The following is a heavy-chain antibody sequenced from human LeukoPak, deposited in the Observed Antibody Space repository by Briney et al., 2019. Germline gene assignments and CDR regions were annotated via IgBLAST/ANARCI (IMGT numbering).Heavy chain of an antibody. CDR2: IYGDGRI. J-gene: IGHJ4*02. CDR1: GFTVSSNY. CDR3: ARESGYSYGLAGFFDY. D-gene: IGHD5-18*01. Sequence: PGGSLRLSCAASGFTVSSNYMSWVRQAPGNGLEGFPVIYGDGRIHSADSVKGRFTISRDDSKNTLSLQMNSLRAEDTAVYYCARESGYSYGLAGFFDYWGQGTLVTVSS. V-gene: IGHV3-53*01.